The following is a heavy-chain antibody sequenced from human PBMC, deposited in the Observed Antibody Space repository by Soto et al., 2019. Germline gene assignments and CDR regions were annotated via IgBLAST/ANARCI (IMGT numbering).Heavy chain of an antibody. CDR3: ARGNYGSGSYGDDY. V-gene: IGHV3-53*04. J-gene: IGHJ4*02. Sequence: PGGSLRLSCAASGFTVSSNYMSWVRQAPGKGLEWVSVIYSGGSTYYADSVKGRFTISRHNSKNTLYLQMNSLRAEDTAVYYCARGNYGSGSYGDDYWGQGTLVTVSS. CDR1: GFTVSSNY. D-gene: IGHD3-10*01. CDR2: IYSGGST.